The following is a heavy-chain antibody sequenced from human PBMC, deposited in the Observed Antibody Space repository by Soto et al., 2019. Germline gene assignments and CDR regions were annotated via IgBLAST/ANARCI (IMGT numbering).Heavy chain of an antibody. CDR1: GGSISSYY. D-gene: IGHD2-15*01. Sequence: QVQLQESGPGLVKPSETLSLTCTVSGGSISSYYWSWIRQPPGKGLEWIGYIYYSGSTNYNPSLTSRVTIPVDTSKNQFSLKLSSVTAADTAVYYCARNPCGGSGGSCYSGGYYYYYNGMDVWGQGTTVTVSS. V-gene: IGHV4-59*01. J-gene: IGHJ6*02. CDR2: IYYSGST. CDR3: ARNPCGGSGGSCYSGGYYYYYNGMDV.